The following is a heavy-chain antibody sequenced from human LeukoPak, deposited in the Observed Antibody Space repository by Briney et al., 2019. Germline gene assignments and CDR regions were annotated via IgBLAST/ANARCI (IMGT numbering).Heavy chain of an antibody. CDR1: GGSISSSSYY. V-gene: IGHV4-39*01. J-gene: IGHJ5*02. CDR3: ARQVAVAGTAEGWFDP. CDR2: IYYSGST. D-gene: IGHD6-19*01. Sequence: SETLSLTCTVSGGSISSSSYYWGWIRQPPGKGLEWIGSIYYSGSTYYNPSPKSRVTISVDTSKNQFSLKLSSVTAADTAVYYCARQVAVAGTAEGWFDPWGQGTLVTVSS.